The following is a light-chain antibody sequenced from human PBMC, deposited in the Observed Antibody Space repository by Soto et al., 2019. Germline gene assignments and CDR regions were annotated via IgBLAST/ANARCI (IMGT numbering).Light chain of an antibody. CDR1: QSVSNNY. Sequence: EIVLTQSPGTLSLSPGERATLSCRASQSVSNNYLAWYQQKPGQAPRLLIYGASNRATGIPDRFSGSGSGTDFTLTISSLQPDDFATYYCQQYNQWPPWTFGQGTKVDIK. J-gene: IGKJ1*01. CDR3: QQYNQWPPWT. CDR2: GAS. V-gene: IGKV3-20*01.